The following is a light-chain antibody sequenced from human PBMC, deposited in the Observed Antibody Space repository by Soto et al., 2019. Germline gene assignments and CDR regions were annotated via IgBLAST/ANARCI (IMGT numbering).Light chain of an antibody. CDR2: GAS. CDR3: QQASSFPRT. V-gene: IGKV1-12*01. Sequence: IQMTQSPSSVSASVGDSVTITCRASQLISSWLAWYQVKPGKAPKLLIYGASNRESGVPSRFSGSESGTLFTLTINSLQPEDLATYYCQQASSFPRTFGGGTTVEI. CDR1: QLISSW. J-gene: IGKJ4*01.